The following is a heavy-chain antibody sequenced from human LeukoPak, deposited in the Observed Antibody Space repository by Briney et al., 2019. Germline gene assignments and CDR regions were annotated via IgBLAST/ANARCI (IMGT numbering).Heavy chain of an antibody. J-gene: IGHJ6*02. V-gene: IGHV3-30*18. D-gene: IGHD5-24*01. CDR2: ISYDGSYK. CDR3: AKDQVEMATNPPYYYYYGMDV. CDR1: GGSISGYY. Sequence: LSVTCTVSGGSISGYYWSWLRQPPGKGLEWVAVISYDGSYKYYADSVKGRFTISRDNSKNTLYLQMNSLRAEDTAVYYCAKDQVEMATNPPYYYYYGMDVWGQGTTVTVSS.